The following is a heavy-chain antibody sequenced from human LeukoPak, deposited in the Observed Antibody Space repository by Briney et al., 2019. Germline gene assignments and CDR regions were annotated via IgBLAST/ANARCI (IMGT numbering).Heavy chain of an antibody. Sequence: RSGGSLRLSCAASGFTFSSYSMNWVRQAPGKGLEWVSSISSSSSYIYYADSVKGRFTISRDDAKNSLYLQMNSLRAEDTAVYYCAREPTSHGLVIVYFDYWGQGTLVTVSS. J-gene: IGHJ4*02. CDR3: AREPTSHGLVIVYFDY. CDR1: GFTFSSYS. D-gene: IGHD3/OR15-3a*01. CDR2: ISSSSSYI. V-gene: IGHV3-21*01.